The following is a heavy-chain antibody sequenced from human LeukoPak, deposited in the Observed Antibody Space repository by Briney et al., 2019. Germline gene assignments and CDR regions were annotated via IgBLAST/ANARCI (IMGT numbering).Heavy chain of an antibody. D-gene: IGHD3-22*01. J-gene: IGHJ6*02. CDR3: ARLPGYYDSSGYYYYYGMDV. Sequence: SETLSLTRTVSGGSISSYYWSWIRQPPGKGLEWIGYIYYSGSTNYNPSLKSRVTISVDTSKNQFSLKLSSVTAADTAVYYCARLPGYYDSSGYYYYYGMDVWGQGTTVTVSS. CDR2: IYYSGST. V-gene: IGHV4-59*08. CDR1: GGSISSYY.